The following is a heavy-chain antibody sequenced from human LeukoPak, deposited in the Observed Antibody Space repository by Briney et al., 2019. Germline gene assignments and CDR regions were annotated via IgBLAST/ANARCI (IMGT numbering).Heavy chain of an antibody. CDR3: AKDGGLWVSAHWGDS. V-gene: IGHV3-23*01. J-gene: IGHJ4*02. Sequence: PGGSLRLSCAASGFTLSSYTMRWVRQAPGKGLGWVSTITTSDGNTYYADSVKGRFTVSRDSSKNTLFLQMNSLRAEDTAVYYCAKDGGLWVSAHWGDSWGRGTLVTVSS. CDR1: GFTLSSYT. D-gene: IGHD7-27*01. CDR2: ITTSDGNT.